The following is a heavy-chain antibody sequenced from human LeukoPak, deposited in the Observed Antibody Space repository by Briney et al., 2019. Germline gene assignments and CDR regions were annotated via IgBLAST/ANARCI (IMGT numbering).Heavy chain of an antibody. CDR3: ARVAVGDFDY. V-gene: IGHV4-4*02. D-gene: IGHD4-23*01. Sequence: GSLRLSCVASGFTFSSYAVSWVRQPPGKGLEWIGEIYHSGSTNYNPSLKSRVTISVDKSKNQFSLKLSSVTAADTAVYYCARVAVGDFDYWGQGTLVTVSS. CDR2: IYHSGST. CDR1: GFTFSSYAV. J-gene: IGHJ4*02.